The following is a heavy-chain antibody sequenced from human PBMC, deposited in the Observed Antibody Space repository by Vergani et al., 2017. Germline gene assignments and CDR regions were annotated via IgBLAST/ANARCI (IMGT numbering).Heavy chain of an antibody. CDR1: GFTFSSYG. D-gene: IGHD4-17*01. V-gene: IGHV3-30*18. CDR2: ISYDGSNK. Sequence: VQLLESGGGLVQPGGSLRLSCAASGFTFSSYGMHWVRQAPGKGLEWVAVISYDGSNKYYADSVKGRFTISRDNSKNTLYLQMNSLRAEDTAVYYCAKGPYGDYGADVDYWGQGTLVTVSS. CDR3: AKGPYGDYGADVDY. J-gene: IGHJ4*02.